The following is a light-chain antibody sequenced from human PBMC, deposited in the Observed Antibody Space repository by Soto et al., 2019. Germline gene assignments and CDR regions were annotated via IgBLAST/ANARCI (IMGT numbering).Light chain of an antibody. Sequence: DIQMTQSPSSLSASVGDRVTITCRASQRISTYLNWYQQTPGKAPKLLIYAASSLQSGVPSMFSGSGSGTDFTLTISSLQPEDSTTYYCQQSYSTPYTFGQGTKLEIK. V-gene: IGKV1-39*01. J-gene: IGKJ2*01. CDR1: QRISTY. CDR2: AAS. CDR3: QQSYSTPYT.